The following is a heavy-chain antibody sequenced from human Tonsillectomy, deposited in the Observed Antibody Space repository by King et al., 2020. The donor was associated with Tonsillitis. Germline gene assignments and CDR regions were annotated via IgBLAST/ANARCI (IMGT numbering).Heavy chain of an antibody. D-gene: IGHD3-22*01. CDR2: INHSGST. V-gene: IGHV4-34*01. CDR1: GGSFSGYY. CDR3: ARGEEYYYDSSGYYPSYYGMDV. Sequence: VQLQQWGAGLLKPSETLSLTCAVYGGSFSGYYWSWIRQPPGKGLEWIGEINHSGSTNYNPSLKSRVTISLDTSKNQFSLKLSSVTAADTAVYYCARGEEYYYDSSGYYPSYYGMDVWGQGTTVTVSS. J-gene: IGHJ6*02.